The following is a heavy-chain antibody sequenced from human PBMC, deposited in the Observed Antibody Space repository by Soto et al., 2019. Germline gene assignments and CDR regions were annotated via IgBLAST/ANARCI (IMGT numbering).Heavy chain of an antibody. CDR2: IYWDDDK. D-gene: IGHD3-10*01. CDR1: GFSLTTNGVG. J-gene: IGHJ4*02. Sequence: QITLEESGPTLVKPTQTLTLTCTFSGFSLTTNGVGVGWIRQSPGKALEWLALIYWDDDKRYSPSLQSRLTIAKDTSKDQVVLTMTNMDPVDTATYFCTQNVGSGFGPFDYWGRGILVTVSS. CDR3: TQNVGSGFGPFDY. V-gene: IGHV2-5*02.